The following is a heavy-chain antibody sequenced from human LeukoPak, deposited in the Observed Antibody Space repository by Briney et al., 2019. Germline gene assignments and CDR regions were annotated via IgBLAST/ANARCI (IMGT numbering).Heavy chain of an antibody. J-gene: IGHJ5*02. D-gene: IGHD5-12*01. CDR1: GYTFTSYY. Sequence: ASVKVSCKASGYTFTSYYMHWVRQAPGQGLEWMGIINPSGGSTSYAQKFQGRVTMTRDTSTSTVYMELSSLRAEDTAVYYCARSPRGYSGYDNWFDPWGQGTLVTVSS. V-gene: IGHV1-46*01. CDR2: INPSGGST. CDR3: ARSPRGYSGYDNWFDP.